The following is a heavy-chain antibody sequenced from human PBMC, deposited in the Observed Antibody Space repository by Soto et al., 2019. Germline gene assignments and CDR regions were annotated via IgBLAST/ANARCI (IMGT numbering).Heavy chain of an antibody. Sequence: PSETLSLTCTVSGGSIISSNFYWGWIRHPPGKGLEWIGSVEYGGSTYDNPSLKSRVTLSADTSKNQFSLKLTSVTAADTAIYYCARHVRGAGTMNWFDPWGQGTLVTVSS. D-gene: IGHD3-10*02. J-gene: IGHJ5*01. CDR2: VEYGGST. CDR3: ARHVRGAGTMNWFDP. V-gene: IGHV4-39*01. CDR1: GGSIISSNFY.